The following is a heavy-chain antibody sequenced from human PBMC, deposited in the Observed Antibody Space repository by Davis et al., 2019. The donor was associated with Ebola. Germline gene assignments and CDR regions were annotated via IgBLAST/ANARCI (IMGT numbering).Heavy chain of an antibody. Sequence: AASVKVSYKASGYSFTDDGISWVRQAPGQGLEWMGWISTYNGNTNYAQKLQGRVTMTTDTSTSTAYMELRSLRSDDTAVYYCAREPMFYGMDVWGQGTTVTVSS. CDR3: AREPMFYGMDV. J-gene: IGHJ6*02. CDR1: GYSFTDDG. V-gene: IGHV1-18*01. CDR2: ISTYNGNT. D-gene: IGHD3-10*02.